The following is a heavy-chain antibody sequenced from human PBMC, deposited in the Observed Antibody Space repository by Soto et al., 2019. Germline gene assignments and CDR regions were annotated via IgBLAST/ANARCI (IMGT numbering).Heavy chain of an antibody. V-gene: IGHV3-9*01. Sequence: EVQLVESGGGLVKPGRSLRLSCAASGFSFDDYAMHWVRQAPGKGLEWVSGISWNSGSIDYEDSVKGRFTISRDNAKNFLYLQMNSLRAEDTALYYCAKDRSSGSYYHYYDMDVWGQGTTVTVSS. CDR2: ISWNSGSI. D-gene: IGHD3-10*01. J-gene: IGHJ6*02. CDR3: AKDRSSGSYYHYYDMDV. CDR1: GFSFDDYA.